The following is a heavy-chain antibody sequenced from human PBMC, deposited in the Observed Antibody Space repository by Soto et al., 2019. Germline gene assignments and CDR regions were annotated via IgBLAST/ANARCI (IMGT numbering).Heavy chain of an antibody. Sequence: DVQLVESGGGLVQPGRSLRLSCAASGFTFDDYAMHWVRQAPGKGLEWVSGISWNSGSIGYADSVKGRFTISRDNAKNSLYLQMNSLRAEDTALYYCAKGPRGYSYGYYNYWGQGTLVTVSS. V-gene: IGHV3-9*01. CDR3: AKGPRGYSYGYYNY. CDR1: GFTFDDYA. J-gene: IGHJ4*02. D-gene: IGHD5-18*01. CDR2: ISWNSGSI.